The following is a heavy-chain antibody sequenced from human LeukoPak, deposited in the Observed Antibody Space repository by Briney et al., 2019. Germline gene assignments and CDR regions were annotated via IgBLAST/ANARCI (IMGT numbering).Heavy chain of an antibody. J-gene: IGHJ3*02. CDR2: IRYDGSNK. CDR3: ARIDIAVASAFILDAFGI. Sequence: GGSLRLSCAASGFTFSSYGMHWVRQAPGKGLEWVASIRYDGSNKYYADSVKGRFTISRDNSKNTLYLQMNSLRAEDTAVYYCARIDIAVASAFILDAFGIWGQGTMVTVSS. V-gene: IGHV3-30*02. CDR1: GFTFSSYG. D-gene: IGHD2-2*01.